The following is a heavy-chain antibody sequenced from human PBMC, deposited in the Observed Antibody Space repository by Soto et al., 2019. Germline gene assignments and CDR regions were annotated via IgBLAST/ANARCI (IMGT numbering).Heavy chain of an antibody. J-gene: IGHJ5*02. CDR2: IDYSGNT. CDR1: GGSVSSDKSY. CDR3: ARDHRGYCSSTRCYGIDP. V-gene: IGHV4-61*01. D-gene: IGHD2-2*01. Sequence: QVQLQESGPRLVKPSETLSLTCAVSGGSVSSDKSYWTWIRQPPGKGLEWVGYIDYSGNTNYNPSLKSRVTLSLDTSKSQFSLRLSSVTAADTAVYFCARDHRGYCSSTRCYGIDPWGQGTLVTVSS.